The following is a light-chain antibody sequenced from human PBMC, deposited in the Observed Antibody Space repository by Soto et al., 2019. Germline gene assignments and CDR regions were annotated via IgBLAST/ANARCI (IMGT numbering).Light chain of an antibody. CDR1: SSDFGGYNY. Sequence: QSVLTQPASVSGSPGQSITISCTGTSSDFGGYNYVSWYQQHPGKAPKVMIYDVSHRPSGVSNRFSGSKSGNTASLIISGLQAEDEADYYCSSYTSSSTPYVFGTGTKVTVL. V-gene: IGLV2-14*01. CDR2: DVS. CDR3: SSYTSSSTPYV. J-gene: IGLJ1*01.